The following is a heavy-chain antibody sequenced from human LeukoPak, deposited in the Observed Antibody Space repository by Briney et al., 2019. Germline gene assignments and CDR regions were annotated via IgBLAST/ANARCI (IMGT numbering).Heavy chain of an antibody. D-gene: IGHD2-2*01. J-gene: IGHJ6*02. CDR2: INSDGSST. CDR1: GFTFSSYW. Sequence: GGSLRLSCAASGFTFSSYWMHWVRQAPGKGLVWVSRINSDGSSTSYADSVKGRFTISRDNAKNTLYLRMNSLRAEDTAVYYCARREHVVPSAILYYGMDVWGQGTTVTVSS. CDR3: ARREHVVPSAILYYGMDV. V-gene: IGHV3-74*01.